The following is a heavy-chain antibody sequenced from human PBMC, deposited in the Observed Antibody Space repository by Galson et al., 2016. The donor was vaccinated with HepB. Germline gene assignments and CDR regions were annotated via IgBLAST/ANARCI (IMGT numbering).Heavy chain of an antibody. CDR1: GYSFASNW. CDR3: ARLLGRIMVLRSRWFDP. D-gene: IGHD3-10*01. V-gene: IGHV5-51*01. CDR2: IYPDDSDT. J-gene: IGHJ5*02. Sequence: QSGAEVKKPGESLKISCKASGYSFASNWIGWVRQMPGKGLEWMGIIYPDDSDTRYSPSFQGQVTISVDKTISTAYLQWSSLKASDTAIYYCARLLGRIMVLRSRWFDPWGQGTLVTVSS.